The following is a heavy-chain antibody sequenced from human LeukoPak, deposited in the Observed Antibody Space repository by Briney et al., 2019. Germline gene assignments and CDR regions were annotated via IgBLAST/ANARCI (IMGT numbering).Heavy chain of an antibody. Sequence: SETLSLTCTVSGGSISSYYWSWIRQPPGKRLEWIGYIYYSGSTNYNPSLKSRVTISVDTSKNQFSLKLSSVTAADTAVYYCARAITIFGVVNYYYYGMDVWGQGTTVTVSS. CDR3: ARAITIFGVVNYYYYGMDV. CDR2: IYYSGST. J-gene: IGHJ6*02. V-gene: IGHV4-59*01. D-gene: IGHD3-3*01. CDR1: GGSISSYY.